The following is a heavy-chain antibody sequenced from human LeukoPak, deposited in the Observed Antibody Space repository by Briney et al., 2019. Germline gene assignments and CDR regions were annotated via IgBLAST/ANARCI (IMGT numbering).Heavy chain of an antibody. CDR2: INPDGTKT. V-gene: IGHV3-7*01. Sequence: GGSLRLSCAPSGFTFTTFWMHWVRQAPGKGLEWVANINPDGTKTSYADFVEGRFTISRDNAKSLLYLQLNSLRAGDTALYYCARGSKKGGGDSLHLWGPGTMVTVAS. CDR1: GFTFTTFW. J-gene: IGHJ3*01. CDR3: ARGSKKGGGDSLHL. D-gene: IGHD2-21*01.